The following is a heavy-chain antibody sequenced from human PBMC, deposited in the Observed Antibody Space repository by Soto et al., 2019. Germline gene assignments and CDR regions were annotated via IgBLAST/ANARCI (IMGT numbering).Heavy chain of an antibody. D-gene: IGHD3-10*01. CDR3: AKDSRVWFGELSDFDY. CDR1: GFTFSSYA. J-gene: IGHJ4*02. CDR2: ISGSGGST. Sequence: GGSLRLSCAASGFTFSSYAMSWVRQAPGKGLEWVSAISGSGGSTYYADSVKGRFTISRDNSKNTLYLQMNSLRAEDTAVYYCAKDSRVWFGELSDFDYWGQGTLVTVSS. V-gene: IGHV3-23*01.